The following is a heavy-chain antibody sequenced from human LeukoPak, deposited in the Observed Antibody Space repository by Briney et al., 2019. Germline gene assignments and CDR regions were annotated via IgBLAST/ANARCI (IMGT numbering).Heavy chain of an antibody. CDR1: GYTFITYG. CDR3: ARPSGTIFGVVTPFDC. Sequence: ASVNVSCKASGYTFITYGINWVRQAPGQGLEWMGWINPNTGNPMYAQGFTGRFVFSLDTSVSTAYLQISSLKAEDTAVYYCARPSGTIFGVVTPFDCWGQGTLVTVSS. V-gene: IGHV7-4-1*02. CDR2: INPNTGNP. D-gene: IGHD3-3*01. J-gene: IGHJ4*02.